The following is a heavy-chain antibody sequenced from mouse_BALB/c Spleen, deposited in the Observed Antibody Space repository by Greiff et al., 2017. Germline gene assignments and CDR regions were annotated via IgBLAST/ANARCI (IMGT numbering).Heavy chain of an antibody. CDR2: ISYSGST. CDR1: GYSITSDYA. Sequence: EVKLMESGPGLVKPSQSLSLTCTVTGYSITSDYAWNWIRQFPGNKLEWMGYISYSGSTSYNPSLKSRISITRDTSKNQFFLQLNSVTTEDTATYYCARKVDSNYYAMDYWGQGTSVTVSS. CDR3: ARKVDSNYYAMDY. V-gene: IGHV3-2*02. J-gene: IGHJ4*01. D-gene: IGHD1-1*01.